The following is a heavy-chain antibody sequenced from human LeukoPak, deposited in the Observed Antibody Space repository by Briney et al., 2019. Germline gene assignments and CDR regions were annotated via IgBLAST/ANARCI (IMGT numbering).Heavy chain of an antibody. CDR3: ARLLIVGATTYGPVWFDP. D-gene: IGHD1-26*01. Sequence: SETLSLTCTVSGGSISSSSYYWGWIRQPPGKGLEWIGSIYYSGSTYYNPSLKSRVTISVDTSKNQFSLKLSSVTAADTAVYCCARLLIVGATTYGPVWFDPWGQGTLVTVSS. CDR2: IYYSGST. CDR1: GGSISSSSYY. V-gene: IGHV4-39*01. J-gene: IGHJ5*02.